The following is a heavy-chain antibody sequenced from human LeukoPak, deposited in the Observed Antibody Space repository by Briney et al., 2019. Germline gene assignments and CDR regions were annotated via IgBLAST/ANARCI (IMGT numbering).Heavy chain of an antibody. D-gene: IGHD7-27*01. J-gene: IGHJ3*02. Sequence: ASVTVSCKASGYTFTVYYMHWVRQAPGQGLEWMGWINPNSGGTNYAQKFQGRVTMTRDTSISTAYMELSRLRSDGTAVYYCARDGDAGAFDIWGQGTMVTVSS. CDR3: ARDGDAGAFDI. V-gene: IGHV1-2*02. CDR1: GYTFTVYY. CDR2: INPNSGGT.